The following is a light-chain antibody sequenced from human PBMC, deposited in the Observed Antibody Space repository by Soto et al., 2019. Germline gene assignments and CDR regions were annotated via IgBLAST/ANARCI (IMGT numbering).Light chain of an antibody. CDR1: SSNIGNNA. Sequence: QSALTQPPSVSEAPRQRVTISCSGSSSNIGNNAVNWYQQLPGKAPKLLIYYDDLLPSGVSDRFSGSKSGTSASLAISGLQSEDEAEYYCAAWDDSLNGVVFGGGXKVTVL. J-gene: IGLJ2*01. V-gene: IGLV1-36*01. CDR2: YDD. CDR3: AAWDDSLNGVV.